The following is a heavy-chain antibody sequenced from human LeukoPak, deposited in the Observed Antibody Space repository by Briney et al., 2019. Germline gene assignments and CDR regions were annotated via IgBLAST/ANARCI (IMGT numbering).Heavy chain of an antibody. CDR1: GFTFIDYD. Sequence: GGSLRLSCAASGFTFIDYDMHWVRQVIGKGLEWVSAIGIRGDTHYSGSVKGRFSISRENAESSLYLQMNSLRAEDTAVYYCARGGIQVSGIDEFDYWGQGTLVTVSS. CDR3: ARGGIQVSGIDEFDY. D-gene: IGHD6-19*01. V-gene: IGHV3-13*01. CDR2: IGIRGDT. J-gene: IGHJ4*02.